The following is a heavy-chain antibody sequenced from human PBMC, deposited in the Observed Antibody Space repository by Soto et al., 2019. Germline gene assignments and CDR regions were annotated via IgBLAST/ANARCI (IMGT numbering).Heavy chain of an antibody. D-gene: IGHD2-15*01. V-gene: IGHV4-34*01. CDR2: INHSGST. Sequence: SETLSLTCAVYGGSFSGYYWSWIRQPPGKGLEWIGEINHSGSTNYNPSLKSRVTISVDTSKNQFSLKLSSVTAADTAVYYCARGRVASIGRDGFSAHWFDPWGQGTLVTVSS. CDR1: GGSFSGYY. J-gene: IGHJ5*02. CDR3: ARGRVASIGRDGFSAHWFDP.